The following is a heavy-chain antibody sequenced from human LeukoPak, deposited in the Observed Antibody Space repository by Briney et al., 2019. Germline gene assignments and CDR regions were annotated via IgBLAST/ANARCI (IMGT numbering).Heavy chain of an antibody. D-gene: IGHD6-19*01. CDR1: GFTFSSFA. Sequence: GGSLRLSCAASGFTFSSFAMSWVRQAPGKGLDWVSSISGSSAGTYYADSVKGRFTISRDNSKNTLYLQMNSLRAEDTAVYYCAKSIAVAFYSWGQGTLVTVSS. CDR2: ISGSSAGT. J-gene: IGHJ4*02. CDR3: AKSIAVAFYS. V-gene: IGHV3-23*01.